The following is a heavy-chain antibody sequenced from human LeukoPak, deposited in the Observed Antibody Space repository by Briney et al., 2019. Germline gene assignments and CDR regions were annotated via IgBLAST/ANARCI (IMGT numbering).Heavy chain of an antibody. J-gene: IGHJ1*01. CDR2: IVVGSGKT. CDR3: AATYSSGWYPLQH. Sequence: GASVKVSCKASGFTFTSSAMQWVRQARGQRLEWIGWIVVGSGKTNYAQKFQERVTITRDMSTSTAYMELSSLRSEDTAVYYCAATYSSGWYPLQHWGQGTLVTVSS. D-gene: IGHD6-19*01. CDR1: GFTFTSSA. V-gene: IGHV1-58*02.